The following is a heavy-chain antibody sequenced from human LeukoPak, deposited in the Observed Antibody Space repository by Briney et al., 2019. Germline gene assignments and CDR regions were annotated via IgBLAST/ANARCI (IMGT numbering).Heavy chain of an antibody. J-gene: IGHJ4*02. Sequence: SETLSLTCTVSGGSISSYYWSWIRQPPGKGLEWIGYIYYSGSTNYNPSLKSRVTISVDTSKNQFSLKLSSVTAADTAVYYCARGDNYDFWSGQDRKGGYFDYWGQGTLVTVSS. CDR2: IYYSGST. V-gene: IGHV4-59*12. CDR1: GGSISSYY. CDR3: ARGDNYDFWSGQDRKGGYFDY. D-gene: IGHD3-3*01.